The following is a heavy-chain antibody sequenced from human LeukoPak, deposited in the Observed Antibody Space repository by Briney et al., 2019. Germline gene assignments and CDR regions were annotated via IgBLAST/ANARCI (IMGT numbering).Heavy chain of an antibody. CDR3: ARAEVVNPLFDY. CDR2: IYYSGST. V-gene: IGHV4-31*03. Sequence: PSQTLSLTRTVSGGSISSGGYYWSWIRQHPGKGLEWIGYIYYSGSTYYNPSLKSRVTISVDTSKNQFSLKLSSVTAADTAVYYCARAEVVNPLFDYWGQGTLVTVSS. J-gene: IGHJ4*02. CDR1: GGSISSGGYY. D-gene: IGHD3-22*01.